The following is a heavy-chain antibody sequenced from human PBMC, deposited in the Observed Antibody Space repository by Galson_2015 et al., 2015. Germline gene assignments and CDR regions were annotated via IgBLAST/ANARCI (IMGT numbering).Heavy chain of an antibody. CDR3: TKGTGWYFIS. J-gene: IGHJ5*02. CDR1: GDSVSTNSAA. V-gene: IGHV6-1*01. Sequence: CAISGDSVSTNSAAWNWIRQSPSRGLEWLGRTYYRSKWYNDYSISVKSRISVNPDTSKNQFSLQLNSVTHEDTAVYYCTKGTGWYFISWGQGTLVTVSS. D-gene: IGHD6-19*01. CDR2: TYYRSKWYN.